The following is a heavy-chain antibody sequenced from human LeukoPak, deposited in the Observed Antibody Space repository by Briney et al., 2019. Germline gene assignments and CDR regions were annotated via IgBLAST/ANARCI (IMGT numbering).Heavy chain of an antibody. CDR1: GGSFSGYY. D-gene: IGHD6-19*01. Sequence: PSETLSLTCAVYGGSFSGYYWSWIRQPPGKGLEWIGEINHSGSTNYNPSLKSRVTISVDTSKNQFSLKLSSVTAADTAVYYCARFERTIAVAGRGDYWGQGTLVTVSS. V-gene: IGHV4-34*01. J-gene: IGHJ4*02. CDR3: ARFERTIAVAGRGDY. CDR2: INHSGST.